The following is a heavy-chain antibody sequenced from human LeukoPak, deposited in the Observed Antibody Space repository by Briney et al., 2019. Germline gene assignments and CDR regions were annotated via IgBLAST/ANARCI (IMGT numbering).Heavy chain of an antibody. CDR1: GFTFDEYA. J-gene: IGHJ3*02. V-gene: IGHV3-43*02. CDR3: AKDLTSVYDAFNI. CDR2: ISGDGVRT. Sequence: GGSLRLSCAASGFTFDEYAIHWVRQAPGKGLECVSLISGDGVRTFYRDSVKGRFTISRDSGKNSLYLQMNSLRTEDTALYYCAKDLTSVYDAFNIWGQGTMVTVSS.